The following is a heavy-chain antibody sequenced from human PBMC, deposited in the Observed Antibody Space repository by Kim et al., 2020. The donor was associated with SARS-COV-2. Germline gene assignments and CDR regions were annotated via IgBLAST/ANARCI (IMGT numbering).Heavy chain of an antibody. CDR3: ARDGSGGSSGGMDV. D-gene: IGHD3-10*01. Sequence: SETLSLTCNVSGGSISTFYWSWIRQAPGKGLEWIGYISYTGITKYNPSLTGRVTISVDTSQNQFSLRLDSVTPADTAIYYCARDGSGGSSGGMDVWGQGTTVTVSS. CDR1: GGSISTFY. V-gene: IGHV4-59*01. J-gene: IGHJ6*02. CDR2: ISYTGIT.